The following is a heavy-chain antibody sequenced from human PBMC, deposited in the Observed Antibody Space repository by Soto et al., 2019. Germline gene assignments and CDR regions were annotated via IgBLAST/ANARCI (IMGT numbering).Heavy chain of an antibody. J-gene: IGHJ5*02. D-gene: IGHD3-16*02. Sequence: SETLSLTCTVSGGSISSYYWSWIRQPPGKGLEWIGYIYYSGSTNYNPSLKSRVTISVDTSKNQFSLKLSSVTAADTAVYYCARLVDDYYGGSYRYTGGWFYPWGQGTLVTVSS. CDR2: IYYSGST. V-gene: IGHV4-59*08. CDR3: ARLVDDYYGGSYRYTGGWFYP. CDR1: GGSISSYY.